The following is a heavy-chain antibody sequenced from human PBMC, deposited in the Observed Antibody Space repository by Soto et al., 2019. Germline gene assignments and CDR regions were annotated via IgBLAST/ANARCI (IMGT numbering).Heavy chain of an antibody. CDR2: ISSSSSTI. V-gene: IGHV3-48*01. CDR1: GFTFSSYS. Sequence: EVQLVESGGGLVQPGGSLRLSCAASGFTFSSYSMNWVRQAPGKGLEWVSYISSSSSTIYYADSVKGRFTISRDNAKNSMYLQMKSLRAEATAVYYWARTYYDYGDYWRGSSFDYWGQGTLVTVSS. D-gene: IGHD4-17*01. J-gene: IGHJ4*02. CDR3: ARTYYDYGDYWRGSSFDY.